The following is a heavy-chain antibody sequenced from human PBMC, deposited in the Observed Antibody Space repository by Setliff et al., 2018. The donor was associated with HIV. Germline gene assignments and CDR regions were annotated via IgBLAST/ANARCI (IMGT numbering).Heavy chain of an antibody. CDR1: GFTFSSYA. CDR3: ARDEVPQQLEREGAEYFQH. V-gene: IGHV3-23*01. CDR2: ITVSGTT. Sequence: PGGSLRLSCAASGFTFSSYAMNWVRQVPGKGLEWVSVITVSGTTYYADSVKDRFTISRDNAKNSVYLQMNSLGAEDTAVYYCARDEVPQQLEREGAEYFQHWGQGTLVTVSS. J-gene: IGHJ1*01. D-gene: IGHD6-13*01.